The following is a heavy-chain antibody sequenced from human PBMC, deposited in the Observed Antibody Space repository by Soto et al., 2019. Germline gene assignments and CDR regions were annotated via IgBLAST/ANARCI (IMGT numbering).Heavy chain of an antibody. D-gene: IGHD6-6*01. CDR2: TYYRSKWYN. V-gene: IGHV6-1*01. CDR1: WVSFSSNIAA. J-gene: IGHJ4*02. Sequence: SQALSLTCAISWVSFSSNIAAWNCIRQSPSRGLEWLGRTYYRSKWYNDYAVSVKSRITINPDTSKNQFSLQLNSVTPEDTAVYYCQRAQIGSSPYFDYWGQGTLVTVSS. CDR3: QRAQIGSSPYFDY.